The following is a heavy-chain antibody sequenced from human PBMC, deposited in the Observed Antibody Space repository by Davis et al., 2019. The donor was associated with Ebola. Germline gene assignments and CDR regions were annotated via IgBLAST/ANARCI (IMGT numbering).Heavy chain of an antibody. CDR1: GFTFSSYA. CDR3: AKGDGYNLYYYYMDV. CDR2: ISGSGGST. Sequence: GGSLRLSCSASGFTFSSYAMSWVRQAPGKGLESVSTISGSGGSTYYADSVKGRFTISRDNSKNTLYLQMNSLRAEDTAVYYCAKGDGYNLYYYYMDVWGKGTTVTVSS. J-gene: IGHJ6*03. V-gene: IGHV3-23*01. D-gene: IGHD5-24*01.